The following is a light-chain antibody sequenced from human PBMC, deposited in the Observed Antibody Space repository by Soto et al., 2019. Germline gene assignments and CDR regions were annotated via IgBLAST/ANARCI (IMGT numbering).Light chain of an antibody. CDR1: QGIRNF. CDR3: QKYSIVPV. J-gene: IGKJ3*01. Sequence: DIQMTQSPTSLSASVGDRVTITCRASQGIRNFVAWYQQKPGKAPTLLIYAASTLQSGVPSRFSGSASGTDFPLTINSLQPDDVATYSCQKYSIVPVFGPGTKVEIK. V-gene: IGKV1-27*01. CDR2: AAS.